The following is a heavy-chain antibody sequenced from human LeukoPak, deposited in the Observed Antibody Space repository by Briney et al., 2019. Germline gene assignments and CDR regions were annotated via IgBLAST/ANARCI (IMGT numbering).Heavy chain of an antibody. D-gene: IGHD1-7*01. J-gene: IGHJ5*02. CDR3: ARAGTYETTWYH. CDR1: GFSFSNYW. V-gene: IGHV3-7*01. CDR2: INQDGSVK. Sequence: GGSLTLSCAASGFSFSNYWMSWVRQAPGKGLEWVANINQDGSVKYYVDSVKGRFTISRDNAENSLYLQTNSLRAEDTALYLCARAGTYETTWYHWGQGTLVTVSS.